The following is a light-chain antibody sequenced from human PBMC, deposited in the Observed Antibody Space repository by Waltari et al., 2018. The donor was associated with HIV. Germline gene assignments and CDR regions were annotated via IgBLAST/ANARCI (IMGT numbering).Light chain of an antibody. CDR2: DVD. Sequence: SAVTQHACVSGLPGQSVTISCTGDDSDFGLYTFVSLYQQHPAKLPRLIVYDVDSRASGISTRVSGSKSGHTASLSISGLRAEDEADYYCAFFTDDNTLLFGGGTKVTVL. CDR1: DSDFGLYTF. J-gene: IGLJ3*02. V-gene: IGLV2-14*03. CDR3: AFFTDDNTLL.